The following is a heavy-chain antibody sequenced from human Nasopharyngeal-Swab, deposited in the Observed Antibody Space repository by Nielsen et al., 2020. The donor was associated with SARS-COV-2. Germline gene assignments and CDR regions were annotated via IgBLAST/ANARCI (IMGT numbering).Heavy chain of an antibody. CDR1: GGTFSGYY. Sequence: SETLSFTCAVYGGTFSGYYWNWIRQAPGKGLEWIGEINHSGNTNYNPSLKSRVTISVDTSKNQFSLKLSSVTAADTAVYYCARGHCSSADCYYFYYYNMDVWGEGTTVTVSS. V-gene: IGHV4-34*01. CDR2: INHSGNT. J-gene: IGHJ6*03. CDR3: ARGHCSSADCYYFYYYNMDV. D-gene: IGHD2-2*01.